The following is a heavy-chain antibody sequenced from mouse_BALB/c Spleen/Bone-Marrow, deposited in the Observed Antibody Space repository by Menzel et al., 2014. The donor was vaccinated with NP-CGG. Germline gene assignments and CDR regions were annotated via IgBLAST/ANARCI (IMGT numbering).Heavy chain of an antibody. Sequence: EVQLVESGGGLMKPGGSLKLSCAASGFTFSDYYMYWVRQTPEKRLEWVATISNGGSYTYYPDSVKGRFTISRDNAKNNLSLQMSSLKSEDTAMYYCARDPLYYYGSSYGYFDVWGAGTTVTVSS. CDR2: ISNGGSYT. J-gene: IGHJ1*01. D-gene: IGHD1-1*01. V-gene: IGHV5-4*02. CDR3: ARDPLYYYGSSYGYFDV. CDR1: GFTFSDYY.